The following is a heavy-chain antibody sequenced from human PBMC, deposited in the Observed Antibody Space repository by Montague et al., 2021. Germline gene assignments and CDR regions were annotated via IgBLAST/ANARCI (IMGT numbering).Heavy chain of an antibody. J-gene: IGHJ6*02. CDR3: ARVGVGTMVRGVIHPYYDDGTDV. V-gene: IGHV4-61*02. CDR1: GGSISSGSYY. Sequence: TLSLTCTVSGGSISSGSYYWSWIRQPAGKGLEWIGRIYTSGSTNYNPSLKSRVTISVDTSKNQFSLKLSSVTAADTAVYYCARVGVGTMVRGVIHPYYDDGTDVWGQGATVTVSS. D-gene: IGHD3-10*01. CDR2: IYTSGST.